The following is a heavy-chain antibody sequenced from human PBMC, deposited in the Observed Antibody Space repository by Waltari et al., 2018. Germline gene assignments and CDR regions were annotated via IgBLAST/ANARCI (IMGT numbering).Heavy chain of an antibody. Sequence: GSISSSSYYWGWIRQPPGKGLEWIGSIYYSGSTYYNPSLKSRVTISVDTSKNQFSLKLSSVTAADTAVYYCARGYYDPHYYYGMDVWGQGTTVTVSS. J-gene: IGHJ6*02. V-gene: IGHV4-39*01. CDR3: ARGYYDPHYYYGMDV. CDR2: IYYSGST. CDR1: GSISSSSYY. D-gene: IGHD3-3*01.